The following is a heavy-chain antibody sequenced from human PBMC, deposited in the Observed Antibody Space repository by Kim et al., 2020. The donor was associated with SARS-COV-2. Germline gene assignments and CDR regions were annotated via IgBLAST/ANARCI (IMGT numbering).Heavy chain of an antibody. CDR2: IRSKANSYST. D-gene: IGHD2-2*01. J-gene: IGHJ3*02. V-gene: IGHV3-73*01. CDR3: TRVPPSSNSWCDAFDI. CDR1: GFTFSDSA. Sequence: GGSLRLSCAASGFTFSDSAMYWVRQASGKGLEWVGRIRSKANSYSTAYDVSVKGRFIISRDDTKNTAYLQMNSLKTEDTAIYYCTRVPPSSNSWCDAFDIWGQGTMVTVSS.